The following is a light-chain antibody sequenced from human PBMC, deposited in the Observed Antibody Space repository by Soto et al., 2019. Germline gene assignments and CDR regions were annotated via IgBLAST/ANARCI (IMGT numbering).Light chain of an antibody. V-gene: IGLV2-14*03. CDR2: DVS. Sequence: VLTQPASVSGSPGQSITISCTGTSSDVGGYNYVSWYQHHPGKAPKLMIYDVSNRPSGVSNRFSGSKSGNTASLTISGLQPEDEADYYCSSYTTSNTRQIVFGTGTRSPS. J-gene: IGLJ1*01. CDR3: SSYTTSNTRQIV. CDR1: SSDVGGYNY.